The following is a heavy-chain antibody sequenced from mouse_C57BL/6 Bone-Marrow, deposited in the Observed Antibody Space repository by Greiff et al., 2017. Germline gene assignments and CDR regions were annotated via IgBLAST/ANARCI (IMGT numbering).Heavy chain of an antibody. J-gene: IGHJ4*01. CDR1: GYTFTSYW. V-gene: IGHV1-53*01. CDR3: ARWIPFITTVVALYYYAMDD. Sequence: QVQLQQPGTELVKPGASVTLSCKASGYTFTSYWMPWVKQRPGQGLEWIGNINPSNGGTNYNEKFKGKATLTADKSSSTAYMELRSLTSEDSAVYFCARWIPFITTVVALYYYAMDDWGQGTSVTVSS. CDR2: INPSNGGT. D-gene: IGHD1-1*01.